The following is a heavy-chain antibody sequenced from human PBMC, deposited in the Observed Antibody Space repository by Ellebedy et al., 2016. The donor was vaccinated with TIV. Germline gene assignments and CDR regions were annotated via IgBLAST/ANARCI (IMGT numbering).Heavy chain of an antibody. V-gene: IGHV3-30*14. CDR1: GFSFSSYV. CDR3: ARGIEGYGDYYFDY. J-gene: IGHJ4*02. D-gene: IGHD4-17*01. Sequence: GESLKISCAASGFSFSSYVVLWVRQAPGKGLEWVALVSYDGSHKYYADSVKGRFTISRDNSKNTLYLQMNSLRAEDTAVYYCARGIEGYGDYYFDYWGQGTLITVSS. CDR2: VSYDGSHK.